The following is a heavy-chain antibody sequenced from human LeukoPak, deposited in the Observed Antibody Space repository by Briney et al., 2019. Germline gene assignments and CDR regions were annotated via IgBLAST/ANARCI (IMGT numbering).Heavy chain of an antibody. CDR2: INWNGGST. Sequence: GGSLRLSCAASGFTFDDYGMSWVRQAPGKGLEWVSGINWNGGSTGYADSVKGRFTISRDNAKNFLYLQMNSLRAEDTALYYCARDLRDSSVGYYFDYWGQGTLVTVSS. CDR3: ARDLRDSSVGYYFDY. V-gene: IGHV3-20*04. D-gene: IGHD6-19*01. CDR1: GFTFDDYG. J-gene: IGHJ4*02.